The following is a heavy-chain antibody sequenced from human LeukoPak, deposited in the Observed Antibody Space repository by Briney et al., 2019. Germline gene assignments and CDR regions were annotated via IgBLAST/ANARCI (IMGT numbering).Heavy chain of an antibody. CDR1: GFTFSSYS. V-gene: IGHV3-23*01. Sequence: GGSLRLSCAASGFTFSSYSMNWVSQAPGKGLEWVSAISGSGGSTYYADSVKGRFTISRDNSKNTLYLQMNSLRSEDTAVYYCARLSSYVAPTDYWGQGTLVTVSS. CDR3: ARLSSYVAPTDY. D-gene: IGHD3-16*01. J-gene: IGHJ4*02. CDR2: ISGSGGST.